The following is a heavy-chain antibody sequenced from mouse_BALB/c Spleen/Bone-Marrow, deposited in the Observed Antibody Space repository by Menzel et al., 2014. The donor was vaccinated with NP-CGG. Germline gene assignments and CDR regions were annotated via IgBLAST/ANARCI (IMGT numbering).Heavy chain of an antibody. V-gene: IGHV3-8*02. CDR1: GDSITSGY. Sequence: EVKVVESGPSLVKPSQPLSLPCSVTGDSITSGYWNWIRKFPGNKLEYMGYISHSGSTYYNPSLKSRISITRDTSKNQYYLQLNSVTTEDTATYYCARAGYRYDVGYAMDYWGQGTSVTVSS. J-gene: IGHJ4*01. D-gene: IGHD2-14*01. CDR3: ARAGYRYDVGYAMDY. CDR2: ISHSGST.